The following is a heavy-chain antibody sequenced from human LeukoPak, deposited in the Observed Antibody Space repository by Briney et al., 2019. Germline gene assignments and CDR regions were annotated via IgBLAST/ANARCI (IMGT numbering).Heavy chain of an antibody. Sequence: SETLSLTCAVYGGSFSGYYWSWIRQPPGKGLEWIGEINHSGSTNYNPSLKSRVTISVDTSKNQFSLKLSSVTAADTAVYYCARGPYAYCGGDCYPDYWGQGTLVTVS. V-gene: IGHV4-34*01. CDR1: GGSFSGYY. J-gene: IGHJ4*02. D-gene: IGHD2-21*02. CDR3: ARGPYAYCGGDCYPDY. CDR2: INHSGST.